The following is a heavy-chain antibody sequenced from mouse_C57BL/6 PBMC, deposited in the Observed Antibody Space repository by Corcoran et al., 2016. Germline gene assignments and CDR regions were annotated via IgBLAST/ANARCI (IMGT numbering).Heavy chain of an antibody. CDR3: ARDDSSGPWIAD. Sequence: QIQLVQSGPELKKPGETVKISCKASGYTFTTYGMSWVKQAPGKGVKWMGWINTYSGVPTYADDFKGRFAVSLETSASTAYLQITNLKTEDTATYFGARDDSSGPWIADWVQGTLVTASA. CDR2: INTYSGVP. V-gene: IGHV9-3*01. J-gene: IGHJ3*01. CDR1: GYTFTTYG.